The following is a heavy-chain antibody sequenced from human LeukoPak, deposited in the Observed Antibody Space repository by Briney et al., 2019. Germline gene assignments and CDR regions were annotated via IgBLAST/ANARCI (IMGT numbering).Heavy chain of an antibody. CDR1: GFTFSNYA. V-gene: IGHV3-21*01. D-gene: IGHD3-10*01. J-gene: IGHJ4*02. Sequence: GGSLRLSCAASGFTFSNYAMSWVRQAPGKGLEWVSTIYFSGGNTYSADSVKGRFTISRDNAKNSLYLQMNSLRAEDTAVYYCARAKTYYYGSGIGYWGQGTLVTVSS. CDR2: IYFSGGNT. CDR3: ARAKTYYYGSGIGY.